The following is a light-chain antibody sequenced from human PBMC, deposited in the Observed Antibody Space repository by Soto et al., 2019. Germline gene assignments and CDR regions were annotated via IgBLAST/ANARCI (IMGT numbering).Light chain of an antibody. Sequence: QSVLTQPPSASGAPGQRVTISCSGSRSNIGGNTVSWYQHVPGTAPKLLIYSNNQRPSGVPNRFSGSKYGTSASLAISGLQSEDEADYYCATWDDHLNGLFGGVTKLTVL. CDR2: SNN. V-gene: IGLV1-44*01. J-gene: IGLJ2*01. CDR1: RSNIGGNT. CDR3: ATWDDHLNGL.